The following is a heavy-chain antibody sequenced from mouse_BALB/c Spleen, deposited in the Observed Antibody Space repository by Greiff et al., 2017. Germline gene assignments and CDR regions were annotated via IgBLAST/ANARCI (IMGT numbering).Heavy chain of an antibody. D-gene: IGHD2-1*01. CDR1: GYAFTNYL. CDR2: INPGSGGT. Sequence: QVQLQQSGAELVRPGTSVKVSCKASGYAFTNYLIEWVKQRPGQGLEWIGVINPGSGGTNYNEKFKGKATLTADKSSSTAYMQLSSLTSDDSAVYFCARYYYGNGGYFDVWGAGTTVTVSS. J-gene: IGHJ1*01. CDR3: ARYYYGNGGYFDV. V-gene: IGHV1-54*01.